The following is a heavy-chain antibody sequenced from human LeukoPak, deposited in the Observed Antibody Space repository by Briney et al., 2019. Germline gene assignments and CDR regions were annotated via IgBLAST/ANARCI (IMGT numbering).Heavy chain of an antibody. CDR1: GFTFSSYA. D-gene: IGHD3-3*01. J-gene: IGHJ4*02. CDR2: ISYDGSNK. CDR3: ARGGYDFWSGWPSYFDY. V-gene: IGHV3-30-3*01. Sequence: GGSLRLSCAASGFTFSSYAMHWVRQAPGKGLEWVAVISYDGSNKYYADSVKGRFTISRDNSKNTLYLQMNSLRAEDTAVYYCARGGYDFWSGWPSYFDYWGQGTLVTVSS.